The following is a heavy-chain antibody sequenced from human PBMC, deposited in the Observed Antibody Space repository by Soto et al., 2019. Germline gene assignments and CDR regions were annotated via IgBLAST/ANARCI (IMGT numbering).Heavy chain of an antibody. D-gene: IGHD3-10*01. V-gene: IGHV3-23*01. CDR1: GFTFSSYA. CDR2: ISGSGGST. CDR3: ANPWRGSGAYYYYGMDV. Sequence: PGGSLRLSCAASGFTFSSYAMSWVRQAPGKGLEWVSAISGSGGSTYYADSVKGRFTISRDNSKNTLYLQMNSLRAEDTAVYYCANPWRGSGAYYYYGMDVWGQGTTVTVSS. J-gene: IGHJ6*02.